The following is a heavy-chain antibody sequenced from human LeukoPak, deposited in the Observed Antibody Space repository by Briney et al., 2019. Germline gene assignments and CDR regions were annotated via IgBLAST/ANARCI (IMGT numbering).Heavy chain of an antibody. V-gene: IGHV3-7*05. Sequence: QPGGSLRLSCAASGFTFSSYWMSWVRQAPGKGLEWVANIKQDGSEKYYVDSVKGRFTISRDNARNSLYLQMNSLRAEDTAVYYCATSSGKAAWDYWGQGALVTVSS. CDR1: GFTFSSYW. CDR2: IKQDGSEK. D-gene: IGHD3-22*01. CDR3: ATSSGKAAWDY. J-gene: IGHJ4*02.